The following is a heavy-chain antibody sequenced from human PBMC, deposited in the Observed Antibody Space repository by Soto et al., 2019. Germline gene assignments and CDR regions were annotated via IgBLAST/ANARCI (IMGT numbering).Heavy chain of an antibody. CDR3: AKCGYCSSTSCYAEPGYYYYYMDV. CDR1: GFTFSSYA. J-gene: IGHJ6*03. D-gene: IGHD2-2*03. Sequence: PGGSLRLSCAASGFTFSSYAMSWVRQAPGKGLEWVSAISGSGGSTYYADSVKGRFTISRDNSKNTLYLQMNSLRAEDTAVYYCAKCGYCSSTSCYAEPGYYYYYMDVWGKGTTVTVS. V-gene: IGHV3-23*01. CDR2: ISGSGGST.